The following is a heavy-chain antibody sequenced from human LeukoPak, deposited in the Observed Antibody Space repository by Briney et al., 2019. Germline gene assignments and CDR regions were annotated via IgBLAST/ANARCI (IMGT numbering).Heavy chain of an antibody. CDR3: ARDAGRSGYREYFQH. V-gene: IGHV3-30-3*01. D-gene: IGHD3-22*01. J-gene: IGHJ1*01. Sequence: RRSLRLSCAASGFTFSSYAFHWVRQAPGKGLEWVAVISFDGSNKDYADSVKGRFTMSRDNSKNTLYLQMNSLRPEDTAVYYCARDAGRSGYREYFQHGGQGTGVTVSS. CDR2: ISFDGSNK. CDR1: GFTFSSYA.